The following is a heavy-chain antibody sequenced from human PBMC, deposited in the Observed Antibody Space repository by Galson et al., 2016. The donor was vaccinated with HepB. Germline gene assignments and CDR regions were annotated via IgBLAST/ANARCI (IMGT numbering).Heavy chain of an antibody. D-gene: IGHD1-1*01. J-gene: IGHJ4*02. CDR2: TYYRSKYYN. CDR1: GDSVSSNSGA. Sequence: AISGDSVSSNSGAWNWIRQYPSRGLEWLGRTYYRSKYYNDYAVSVKSRITINPATSKNQFSLQLNSVTPEDTAVYYCARAGGLNENFYFDYWGQGTLVTVSS. V-gene: IGHV6-1*01. CDR3: ARAGGLNENFYFDY.